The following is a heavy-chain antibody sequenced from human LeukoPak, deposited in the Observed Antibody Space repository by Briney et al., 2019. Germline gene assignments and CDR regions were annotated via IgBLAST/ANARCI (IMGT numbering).Heavy chain of an antibody. CDR1: GGSISSYY. V-gene: IGHV4-59*08. CDR3: ARRPGTYYYDSSGHFDY. CDR2: IYYSGST. Sequence: RSSETLSLTCTVSGGSISSYYWSWIRQPPGKGLEWIGYIYYSGSTNYNPPLKSRVTISVDTSKNQFSLKLSSVTAADTAVYYCARRPGTYYYDSSGHFDYWGQGTLVTVSS. J-gene: IGHJ4*02. D-gene: IGHD3-22*01.